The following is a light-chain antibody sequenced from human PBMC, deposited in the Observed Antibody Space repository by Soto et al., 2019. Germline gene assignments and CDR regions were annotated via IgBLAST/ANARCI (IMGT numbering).Light chain of an antibody. CDR2: GAS. J-gene: IGKJ1*01. V-gene: IGKV3-20*01. Sequence: EIVWTQSPGTLSLSPGERATLSCRASQSVSSSYLAWYKQKPGQAPRLLIYGASSRATGIPDRFSGSGSGTDFTLTISRLEPEDFAVDYCQQYGSSGTVGQGTQVDIK. CDR1: QSVSSSY. CDR3: QQYGSSGT.